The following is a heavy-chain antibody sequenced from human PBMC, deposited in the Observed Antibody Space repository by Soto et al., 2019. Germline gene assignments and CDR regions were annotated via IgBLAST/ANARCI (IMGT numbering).Heavy chain of an antibody. J-gene: IGHJ4*02. CDR3: ARGYASTRPLTRHFDY. D-gene: IGHD5-12*01. V-gene: IGHV1-3*01. CDR1: GYTFTSYA. CDR2: INAGNGNT. Sequence: GASVKVSCKASGYTFTSYAMHWVRQAPGQRLEWMGWINAGNGNTKYSQKFQGRVTITRDTSASTAYMELSSLRSEDTAVYYCARGYASTRPLTRHFDYWGQGTLVTVSS.